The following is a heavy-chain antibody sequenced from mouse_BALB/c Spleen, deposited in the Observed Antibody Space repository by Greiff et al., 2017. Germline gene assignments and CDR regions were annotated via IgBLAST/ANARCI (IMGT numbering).Heavy chain of an antibody. D-gene: IGHD1-1*01. Sequence: EVQGVESGGGLVQPGGSRKLSCAASGFTFSSFGMHWVRQAPEKGLEWVAYISSGSSTIYYADTVKGRFTISRDNPKNTLFLQMTSLRSEDTAMYYCARGGRGSSSAWFAYWGQGTLVTVSA. CDR1: GFTFSSFG. CDR2: ISSGSSTI. V-gene: IGHV5-17*02. J-gene: IGHJ3*01. CDR3: ARGGRGSSSAWFAY.